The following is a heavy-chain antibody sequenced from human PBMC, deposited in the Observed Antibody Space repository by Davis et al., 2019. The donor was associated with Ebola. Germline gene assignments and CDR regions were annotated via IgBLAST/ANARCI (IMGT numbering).Heavy chain of an antibody. D-gene: IGHD4-17*01. Sequence: PGGSLRLSCAASGFTFSSYEMNWVRQAPGKGLEWVSYISSSGSTIYYADSVKGRFTISRDNAKNSLYLQMNSLRAEDTAVYYCTKGCDSGDYGCWYFDIWGRGTLVTVSS. V-gene: IGHV3-48*03. J-gene: IGHJ2*01. CDR3: TKGCDSGDYGCWYFDI. CDR1: GFTFSSYE. CDR2: ISSSGSTI.